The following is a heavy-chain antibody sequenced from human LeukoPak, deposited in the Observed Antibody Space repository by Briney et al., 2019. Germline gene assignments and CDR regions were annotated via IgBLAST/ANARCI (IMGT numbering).Heavy chain of an antibody. J-gene: IGHJ4*02. CDR3: ATLDSSGYYPYYFDY. Sequence: GRSLRLSCAASGFTFSSYSMNWVRQAPGKGLEWVSSISSSSSYIYYAGSVKGRFTISRDNAKNSLYLQMNSLRAEDTAVYYCATLDSSGYYPYYFDYWGQGTLVTVSS. CDR1: GFTFSSYS. V-gene: IGHV3-21*01. CDR2: ISSSSSYI. D-gene: IGHD3-22*01.